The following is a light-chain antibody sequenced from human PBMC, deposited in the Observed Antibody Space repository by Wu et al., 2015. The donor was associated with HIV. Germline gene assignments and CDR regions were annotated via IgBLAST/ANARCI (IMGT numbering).Light chain of an antibody. CDR2: GAS. CDR1: QNVGNN. CDR3: QQYDNWPPLT. V-gene: IGKV3-15*01. Sequence: EIVMTQSPATLSVSPGERATLSCRSSQNVGNNLAWYQQKPGQAPRLLIYGASTRATGIPVRFSGSGSGTEFTLTISSMQSEDIAVYYCQQYDNWPPLTFGGGPRWRSN. J-gene: IGKJ4*01.